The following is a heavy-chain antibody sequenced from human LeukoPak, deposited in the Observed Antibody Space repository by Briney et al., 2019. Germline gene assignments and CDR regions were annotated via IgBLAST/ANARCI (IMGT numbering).Heavy chain of an antibody. CDR1: GFTFSSYA. Sequence: GGSLRLSCAASGFTFSSYAMSWVRQAPGKGLEWVSAISGSGGSTYYADSVKGRFTISRDNSKNTLYLQMNSLRAEDTAVYYCAKPLVSGSYYGGVYFDYWGQGTLVTVSS. V-gene: IGHV3-23*01. D-gene: IGHD1-26*01. CDR3: AKPLVSGSYYGGVYFDY. CDR2: ISGSGGST. J-gene: IGHJ4*02.